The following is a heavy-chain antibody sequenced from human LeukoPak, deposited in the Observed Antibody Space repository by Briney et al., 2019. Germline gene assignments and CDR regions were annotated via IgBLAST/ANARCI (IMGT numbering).Heavy chain of an antibody. CDR1: GYTFTGYY. D-gene: IGHD5-18*01. Sequence: ASVKVSCKAPGYTFTGYYMHWVRQAPGQGLEWMGWINPNSGGTNYAQKFQGRVTMTRDTSISTAYMELSRLRSDDTAVYYCATVTTAMVEPFDYWGQGTLVTVSS. CDR2: INPNSGGT. J-gene: IGHJ4*02. CDR3: ATVTTAMVEPFDY. V-gene: IGHV1-2*02.